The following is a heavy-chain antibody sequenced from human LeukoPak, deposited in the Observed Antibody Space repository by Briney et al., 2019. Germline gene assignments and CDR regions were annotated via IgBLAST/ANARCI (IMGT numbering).Heavy chain of an antibody. CDR2: ISSSGSAI. CDR1: GFTFSSYE. J-gene: IGHJ4*02. CDR3: ARFGRTTFDY. D-gene: IGHD4-11*01. Sequence: PGGSLRLSCAASGFTFSSYEMNWVRQAPGKGLEWVSYISSSGSAIYYPDSVKGRFTISRDNAKNSLSLQMNSLRAEDTAVYYCARFGRTTFDYWGQGTLVTVSS. V-gene: IGHV3-48*03.